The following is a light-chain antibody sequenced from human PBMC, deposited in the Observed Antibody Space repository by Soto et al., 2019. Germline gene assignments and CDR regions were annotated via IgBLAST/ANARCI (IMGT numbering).Light chain of an antibody. CDR1: QSVSSSY. V-gene: IGKV3-20*01. CDR2: GAS. J-gene: IGKJ1*01. Sequence: EIVLPQSPGTLSLSPGERATLSCRASQSVSSSYLAWYQQKPGQAPRLLIYGASSRATGIPDRFSGGGTGTDFTLTISRMEPKDFAVYYCQQYGSSPGTFGQGTQVAIK. CDR3: QQYGSSPGT.